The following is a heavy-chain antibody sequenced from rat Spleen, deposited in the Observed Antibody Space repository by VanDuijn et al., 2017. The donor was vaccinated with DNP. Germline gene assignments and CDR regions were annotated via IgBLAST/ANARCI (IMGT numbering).Heavy chain of an antibody. CDR3: ARHVLPLRVWDY. D-gene: IGHD1-4*01. V-gene: IGHV5-22*01. J-gene: IGHJ2*01. CDR2: ISYDGGST. CDR1: GFTFSDYY. Sequence: EVQLVESGGGLVQPGGSLKLSCAASGFTFSDYYMAWVRQAPTKGLDWVAYISYDGGSTYNGDSVRGRFTISRDNAKSTLSLQMNSLRSEDMATYYCARHVLPLRVWDYWGQGVMVTVSS.